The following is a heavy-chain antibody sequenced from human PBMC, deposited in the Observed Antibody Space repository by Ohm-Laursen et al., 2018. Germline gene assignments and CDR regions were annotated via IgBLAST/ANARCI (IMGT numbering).Heavy chain of an antibody. CDR3: AKDGSGSYLYYYYYYGMDV. V-gene: IGHV3-7*01. CDR1: GFTFSSYW. J-gene: IGHJ6*02. Sequence: GSLRLSCAASGFTFSSYWMSWVRQAPGKGLEWVANIKQDGSEKYYVDSVKGRFTISRDNAKNSLYLQMNSLRAEDTAVYYCAKDGSGSYLYYYYYYGMDVWGQGTTVTVSS. CDR2: IKQDGSEK. D-gene: IGHD3-10*01.